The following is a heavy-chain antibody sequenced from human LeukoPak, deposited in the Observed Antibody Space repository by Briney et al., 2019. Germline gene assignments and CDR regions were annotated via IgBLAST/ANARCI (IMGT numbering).Heavy chain of an antibody. CDR3: ARHREDYYDSSCYYLYY. J-gene: IGHJ4*02. D-gene: IGHD3-22*01. Sequence: SETLSLTCTVSGGSISSSSYYWGWIRQPPGKGLEWIGSIYYSGSTYYNPSLKSRFTISVDTSKNPFPLKLSSFTAADTALYYCARHREDYYDSSCYYLYYWGQGTLVTVSS. V-gene: IGHV4-39*01. CDR2: IYYSGST. CDR1: GGSISSSSYY.